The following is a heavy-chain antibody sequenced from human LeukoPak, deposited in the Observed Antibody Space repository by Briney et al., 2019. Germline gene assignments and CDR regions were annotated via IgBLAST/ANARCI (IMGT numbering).Heavy chain of an antibody. J-gene: IGHJ6*02. D-gene: IGHD4-17*01. Sequence: SQTLSLTCAVSGGSISSGGYSWSWIRQPPGKGLEWIGSIYYSGSTYYNPSLKSRVTISVDTSKNQFSLKLSSVTAADTAVYYCTTDPDYYYYGMDVWGQGTTVTVSS. CDR1: GGSISSGGYS. CDR2: IYYSGST. CDR3: TTDPDYYYYGMDV. V-gene: IGHV4-30-2*03.